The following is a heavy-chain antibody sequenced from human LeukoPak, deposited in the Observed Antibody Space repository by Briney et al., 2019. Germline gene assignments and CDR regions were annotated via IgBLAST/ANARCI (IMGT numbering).Heavy chain of an antibody. Sequence: GGSLRLSCVASGFTFSSCAMNWVRQAPGKGLEWVSGISGSGVSTYYADSVKGRFTISRDNSKNTLYLQMNSLRAEDTAVYYCAKRGDGYNTYYFDYWGQGTLVTVSS. CDR3: AKRGDGYNTYYFDY. D-gene: IGHD5-24*01. J-gene: IGHJ4*02. CDR2: ISGSGVST. V-gene: IGHV3-23*01. CDR1: GFTFSSCA.